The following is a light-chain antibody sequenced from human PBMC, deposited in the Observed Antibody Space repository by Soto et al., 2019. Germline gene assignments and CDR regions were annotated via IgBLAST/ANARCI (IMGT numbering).Light chain of an antibody. CDR1: QSVSSSY. Sequence: EIVLTQSPGTLSLSPGERATLSCRASQSVSSSYLAWDQQKPGQSPRLLIYDASSRATGIPDRFSGSGSGTDFTLTISSLEPEDFAVDYCQQYGRSPPTFGQGTKLEIK. V-gene: IGKV3-20*01. CDR3: QQYGRSPPT. CDR2: DAS. J-gene: IGKJ2*01.